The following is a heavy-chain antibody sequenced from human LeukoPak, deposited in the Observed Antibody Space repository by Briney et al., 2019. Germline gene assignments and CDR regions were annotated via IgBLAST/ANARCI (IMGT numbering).Heavy chain of an antibody. J-gene: IGHJ4*02. Sequence: SETLSLTCTVSGGSISSYYWSWIRQPPGKGLEWIGYIYYSGSTNYNPSLKSRVTISVDTSKNQFSLKLSSVTAADTAVYYCARAHYYGAIYWGQGTLVTVSS. CDR3: ARAHYYGAIY. CDR1: GGSISSYY. V-gene: IGHV4-59*01. D-gene: IGHD3-10*01. CDR2: IYYSGST.